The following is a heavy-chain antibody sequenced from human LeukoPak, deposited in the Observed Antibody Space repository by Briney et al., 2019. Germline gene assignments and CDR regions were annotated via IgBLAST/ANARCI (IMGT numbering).Heavy chain of an antibody. V-gene: IGHV4-39*07. D-gene: IGHD5-18*01. CDR2: IYYSGST. Sequence: SETLSLTCTVSGGSISSSSYYWGWIRQPPGKGLEWIGSIYYSGSTYYNPSLKSRVTISVDTSKNQFSLKLSSVTAADTAVYYCAGAHSYGSYYMDVWGKGTTVTVSS. J-gene: IGHJ6*03. CDR3: AGAHSYGSYYMDV. CDR1: GGSISSSSYY.